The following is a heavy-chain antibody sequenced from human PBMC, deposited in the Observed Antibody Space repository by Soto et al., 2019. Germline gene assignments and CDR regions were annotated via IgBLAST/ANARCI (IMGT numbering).Heavy chain of an antibody. Sequence: SETLSLTCSVSSASLSSSTYYWSWIRQPPGRGPEWIGSIYYSGNTYYKPSLQNRVSISIDTSRNQFSLKLTSVTAADTGVYYCASSSPFHYWGPGILVTVSS. V-gene: IGHV4-39*01. CDR2: IYYSGNT. CDR3: ASSSPFHY. CDR1: SASLSSSTYY. J-gene: IGHJ4*02. D-gene: IGHD6-6*01.